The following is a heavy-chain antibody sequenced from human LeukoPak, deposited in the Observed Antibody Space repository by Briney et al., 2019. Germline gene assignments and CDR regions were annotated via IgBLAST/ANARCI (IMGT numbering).Heavy chain of an antibody. V-gene: IGHV3-7*01. CDR3: AKASGRYFDL. CDR2: IRHDASQI. J-gene: IGHJ2*01. CDR1: GFTFSKYW. Sequence: GGSLRLSCAASGFTFSKYWMSWVRQTPGKGLEWVASIRHDASQIHYVDSVKGRFTISRDNAKNSLYLQMNSLRAEDTAVYYCAKASGRYFDLWGRGTLVTVSS.